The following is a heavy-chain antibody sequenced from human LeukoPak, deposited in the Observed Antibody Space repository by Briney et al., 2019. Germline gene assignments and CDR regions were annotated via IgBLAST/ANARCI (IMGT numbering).Heavy chain of an antibody. V-gene: IGHV1-8*01. Sequence: ASVKVSCKASGYTFTSYDINWVRQATGQWLEWMGWMNPNSGNTGYAQKFQGRVTMTRNTSISTAYMELSSLRSEDTAVYYCARGQPSIAVAGTRDYWGQGTLVTVSS. D-gene: IGHD6-19*01. CDR3: ARGQPSIAVAGTRDY. J-gene: IGHJ4*02. CDR1: GYTFTSYD. CDR2: MNPNSGNT.